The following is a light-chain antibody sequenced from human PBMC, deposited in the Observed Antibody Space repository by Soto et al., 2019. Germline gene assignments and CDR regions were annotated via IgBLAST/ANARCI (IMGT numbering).Light chain of an antibody. V-gene: IGLV1-40*01. Sequence: QSVLTQPPSVSGAPGQRVIISCTGSSSNIGAGYDVKWYQQLPGTAPKLLIYGDTNRPSGVPDRFSGSKSGTSAPLAITGLQTEDEADYYCQSYDSSLSVVVFGGGTKVTVL. CDR1: SSNIGAGYD. CDR2: GDT. CDR3: QSYDSSLSVVV. J-gene: IGLJ2*01.